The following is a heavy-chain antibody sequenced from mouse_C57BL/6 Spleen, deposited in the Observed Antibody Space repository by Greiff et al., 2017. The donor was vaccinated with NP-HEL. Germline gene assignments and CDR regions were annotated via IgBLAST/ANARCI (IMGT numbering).Heavy chain of an antibody. CDR2: IYPGSGST. Sequence: QVQLQQPGAELVKPGASVKMSCKASGYTFTSYWITWVKQRPGQGLEWIGDIYPGSGSTNYNEKFKSKATLTVDTSSSTAYMQLSSLTSEDSAVYYCARDYYGSSYVFDYWGRGTTLTVSS. D-gene: IGHD1-1*01. CDR1: GYTFTSYW. V-gene: IGHV1-55*01. J-gene: IGHJ2*01. CDR3: ARDYYGSSYVFDY.